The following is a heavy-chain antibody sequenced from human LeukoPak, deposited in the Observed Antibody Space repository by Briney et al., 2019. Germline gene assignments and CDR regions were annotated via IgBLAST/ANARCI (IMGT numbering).Heavy chain of an antibody. CDR2: ISHDGSSQ. D-gene: IGHD3-22*01. V-gene: IGHV3-30*18. Sequence: GGSLRLSCAASGSTFSDYGMHWARLAPGKGLEWVAHISHDGSSQNYADSVQGRFTISRDNSKNTLYLQMNSLRAEDTAVYYCAKGGEYDSSGYLDYWGQGTLVTVSS. CDR1: GSTFSDYG. CDR3: AKGGEYDSSGYLDY. J-gene: IGHJ4*02.